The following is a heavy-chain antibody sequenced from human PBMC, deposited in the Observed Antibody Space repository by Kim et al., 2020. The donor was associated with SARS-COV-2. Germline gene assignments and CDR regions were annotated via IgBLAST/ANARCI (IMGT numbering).Heavy chain of an antibody. J-gene: IGHJ6*02. V-gene: IGHV3-21*01. CDR1: GFTFSSYS. D-gene: IGHD1-26*01. CDR2: ISSSSSYI. CDR3: ARDIEGYYVVGYYYYGMDV. Sequence: GGSLRLSCAASGFTFSSYSMNWVRQAPGKGLEWVSSISSSSSYIYYADSVKGRFTISRDNAKNSLYLQMNSLRAEDTAVYYCARDIEGYYVVGYYYYGMDVWGQGTTVTVSS.